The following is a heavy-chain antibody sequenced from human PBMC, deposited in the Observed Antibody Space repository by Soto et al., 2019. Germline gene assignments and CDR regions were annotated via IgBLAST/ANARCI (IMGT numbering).Heavy chain of an antibody. V-gene: IGHV4-59*01. CDR1: GGSISSYY. Sequence: SETLSLTCTVSGGSISSYYWSWIRQPPGKGLEWIGYIYYSGSTNYNPSLKSRVTISVDTSKNQFSLKLSSVTAADTAVYYCARAVNDYVAFDIWGQGTLVTVSS. D-gene: IGHD4-17*01. CDR2: IYYSGST. J-gene: IGHJ3*02. CDR3: ARAVNDYVAFDI.